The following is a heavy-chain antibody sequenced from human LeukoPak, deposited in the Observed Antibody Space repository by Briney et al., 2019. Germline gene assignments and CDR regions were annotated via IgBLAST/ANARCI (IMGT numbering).Heavy chain of an antibody. CDR3: AKDPDPLAARLGMDV. CDR2: ISGSGGST. Sequence: EGSLRLSCAASGFTFSSYAMSWVRQAPGKGLEWVSAISGSGGSTYYADSVKGRFTISRDNSKNTLYLQMNSLRAEDTAVYYCAKDPDPLAARLGMDVWGKGTTVTVSS. V-gene: IGHV3-23*01. CDR1: GFTFSSYA. D-gene: IGHD6-6*01. J-gene: IGHJ6*03.